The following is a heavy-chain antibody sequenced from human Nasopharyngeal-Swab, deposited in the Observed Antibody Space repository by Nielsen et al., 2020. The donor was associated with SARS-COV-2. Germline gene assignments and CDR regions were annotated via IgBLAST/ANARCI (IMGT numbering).Heavy chain of an antibody. J-gene: IGHJ6*02. V-gene: IGHV4-31*03. Sequence: SETLSLTCTVSGVSINSGDSCWSWIRQHPGKGLEWIGYISYRGSTYYNPSLKSRFTISVDTSKNQVSLNLSSVTAADTAVYYCARDYRGAGYYYYGMDVWGQGTTVTVSS. D-gene: IGHD1-26*01. CDR2: ISYRGST. CDR3: ARDYRGAGYYYYGMDV. CDR1: GVSINSGDSC.